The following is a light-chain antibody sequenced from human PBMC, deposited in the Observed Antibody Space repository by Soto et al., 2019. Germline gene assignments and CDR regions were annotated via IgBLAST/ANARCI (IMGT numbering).Light chain of an antibody. V-gene: IGLV2-8*01. CDR2: EVT. CDR1: SSDVGGYNY. Sequence: QSVLTHPPSASGSPGQSVTISCTGTSSDVGGYNYVSWYQQHPGKAPKLMIYEVTKRPSGVPDRFSGSKSGNTASLTVSGLQAEDEADYYCSSYAGSRYVFXTGTKVTVL. J-gene: IGLJ1*01. CDR3: SSYAGSRYV.